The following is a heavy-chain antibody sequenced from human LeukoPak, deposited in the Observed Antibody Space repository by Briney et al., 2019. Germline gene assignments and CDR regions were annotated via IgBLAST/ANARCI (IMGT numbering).Heavy chain of an antibody. J-gene: IGHJ4*02. D-gene: IGHD2-2*01. V-gene: IGHV3-23*01. CDR2: ISGSGGST. CDR1: GFTFSSYG. Sequence: PGGSLRLSCAASGFTFSSYGMSWVRQAPGKGLEWVSAISGSGGSTYYADSVKGRFTISRDNSKNTLYLQMNSLRAEDTAVYYCAKQYCSSTSCSYFDYWGQGTLVTVSS. CDR3: AKQYCSSTSCSYFDY.